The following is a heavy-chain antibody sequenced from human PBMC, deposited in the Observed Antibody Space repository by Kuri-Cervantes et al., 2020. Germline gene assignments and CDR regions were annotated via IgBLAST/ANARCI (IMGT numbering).Heavy chain of an antibody. CDR2: IYPGDSDT. J-gene: IGHJ4*02. CDR3: ARREYSSSWYSDY. CDR1: GYTFTSYW. V-gene: IGHV5-51*01. Sequence: KVSCKDSGYTFTSYWIGWVRQMPGKGLEWMGIIYPGDSDTRYSPSFQGQVTISADKSISTAYLQWSSLKASDTAMYYCARREYSSSWYSDYWGQGTPVTVSS. D-gene: IGHD6-13*01.